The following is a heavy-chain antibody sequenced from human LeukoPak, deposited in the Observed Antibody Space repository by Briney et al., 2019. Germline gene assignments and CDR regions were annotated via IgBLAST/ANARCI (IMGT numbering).Heavy chain of an antibody. Sequence: GGSLRLSCAASGFTFSSYSMNWVRQAPGKGLEWVSYISSSSSSIYYTDSVKGRFTISRDDAKSSLSLQMNSLRAEDTAVYYCARDELRGGPRGDAFDIWGQGTMVTVSS. J-gene: IGHJ3*02. V-gene: IGHV3-48*01. CDR3: ARDELRGGPRGDAFDI. CDR1: GFTFSSYS. CDR2: ISSSSSSI. D-gene: IGHD3-10*01.